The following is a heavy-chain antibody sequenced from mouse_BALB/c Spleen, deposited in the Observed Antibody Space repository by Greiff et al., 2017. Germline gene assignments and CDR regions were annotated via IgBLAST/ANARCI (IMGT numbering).Heavy chain of an antibody. CDR2: IWSGGST. Sequence: QVQLKESGPGLVQPSQSLSITCTVSGFSLTSYGVHWVRQSPGKGLEWLGVIWSGGSTDYNAAFISRLSISKDNSKSQVFFKMNSLQADDTAIYYCARLTTVVATNYYAMDYWGQGTSVTVSS. CDR3: ARLTTVVATNYYAMDY. J-gene: IGHJ4*01. V-gene: IGHV2-4-1*01. D-gene: IGHD1-1*01. CDR1: GFSLTSYG.